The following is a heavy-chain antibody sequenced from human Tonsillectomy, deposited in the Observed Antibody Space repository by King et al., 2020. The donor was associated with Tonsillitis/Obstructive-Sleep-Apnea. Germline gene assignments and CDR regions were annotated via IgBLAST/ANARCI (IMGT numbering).Heavy chain of an antibody. CDR2: ISGSGGST. D-gene: IGHD3-22*01. CDR1: GFPFSSYA. CDR3: AKAPDYYDPPPAFDI. V-gene: IGHV3-23*04. Sequence: VPLVASGGGLVPPGGSLSLSCAASGFPFSSYAMRWVRPAPGPGLEWVSAISGSGGSTYYADSVKGRFTLSRDNSKNTLSLQMNSLRAEDTAVYYCAKAPDYYDPPPAFDIWGQGTMVTVSS. J-gene: IGHJ3*02.